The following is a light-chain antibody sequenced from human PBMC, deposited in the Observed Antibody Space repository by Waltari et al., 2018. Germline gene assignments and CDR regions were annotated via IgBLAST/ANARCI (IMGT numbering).Light chain of an antibody. CDR1: SSNIGAGFE. V-gene: IGLV1-40*01. CDR3: QSYDSSLSGRV. CDR2: ASY. J-gene: IGLJ3*02. Sequence: TSSNIGAGFEVFWYQQLPGSAPKLLIFASYKRSSGVPDRISGSTSGTSASLAITGLQAEDEADYYCQSYDSSLSGRVFGGGTRLTVL.